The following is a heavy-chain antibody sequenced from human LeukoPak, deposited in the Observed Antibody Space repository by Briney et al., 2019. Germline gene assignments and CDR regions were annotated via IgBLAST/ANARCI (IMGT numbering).Heavy chain of an antibody. D-gene: IGHD3-22*01. CDR3: ARHYDLYYYTDV. V-gene: IGHV4-31*03. J-gene: IGHJ6*03. Sequence: SETLSLTCTVSGGSISSGGYYWSWIRQHPGKGLEWIAYMSYSGTTYYNPSLRSRVSISVHTSKNQFSLRLSSVTAADTAVYYCARHYDLYYYTDVWGKGTTVTVSS. CDR2: MSYSGTT. CDR1: GGSISSGGYY.